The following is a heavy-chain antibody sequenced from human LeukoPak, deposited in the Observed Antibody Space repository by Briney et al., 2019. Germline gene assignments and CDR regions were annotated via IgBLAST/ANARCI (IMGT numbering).Heavy chain of an antibody. CDR2: TYYRSKWYN. CDR1: GDSVSSGSAT. V-gene: IGHV6-1*01. D-gene: IGHD4-23*01. Sequence: SQTLSLTCAISGDSVSSGSATWNWIRQSPSRGLEWLGRTYYRSKWYNDYAVSVKSRITINPDTSKNQFSLQLNSVTPEDTAVYYCARGTTVVTPPYYYYYGMDVWGQGTTVTVSS. J-gene: IGHJ6*02. CDR3: ARGTTVVTPPYYYYYGMDV.